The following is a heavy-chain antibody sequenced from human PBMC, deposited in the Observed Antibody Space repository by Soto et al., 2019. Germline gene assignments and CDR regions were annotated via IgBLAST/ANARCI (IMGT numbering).Heavy chain of an antibody. D-gene: IGHD6-6*01. Sequence: ASETLSLTCAVSGYSIRSGYFWGWIRQPPGKGLEWIGSMYHSGITYYNLSLKSRVTISVDTSKNQLSLKLSSATAADTAVYYCARSMYSTSAQLYYGMDVWGQGTTVTVSS. J-gene: IGHJ6*02. CDR2: MYHSGIT. CDR1: GYSIRSGYF. CDR3: ARSMYSTSAQLYYGMDV. V-gene: IGHV4-38-2*01.